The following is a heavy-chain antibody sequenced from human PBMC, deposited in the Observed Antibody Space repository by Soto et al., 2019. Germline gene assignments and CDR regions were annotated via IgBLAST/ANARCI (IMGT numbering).Heavy chain of an antibody. D-gene: IGHD6-6*01. Sequence: ASETLSLTCAVSGYSIRSGYFWGWIRQPPGKGLEWIGSMYHSGITYYNLSLKSRVTISVDTSKNQLSLKLSSATAADTAVYYCARSMYSTSAQLYYGMDVWGQGTTVTVSS. J-gene: IGHJ6*02. CDR2: MYHSGIT. CDR1: GYSIRSGYF. CDR3: ARSMYSTSAQLYYGMDV. V-gene: IGHV4-38-2*01.